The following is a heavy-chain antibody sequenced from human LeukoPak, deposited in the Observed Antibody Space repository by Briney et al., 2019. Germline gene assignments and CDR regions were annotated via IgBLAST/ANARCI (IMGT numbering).Heavy chain of an antibody. J-gene: IGHJ4*02. CDR2: ISWNSGSI. CDR3: ARRSLYDFWSGYGFDY. D-gene: IGHD3-3*01. V-gene: IGHV3-9*01. Sequence: PGGSLRLSCAASGFTFDDYAMHWVRQAPGKGLEWVSGISWNSGSIGYADSVKGRFTISRDNAKNSLYLQMNSLRVEDTAVYYCARRSLYDFWSGYGFDYWGQGSLVTVSS. CDR1: GFTFDDYA.